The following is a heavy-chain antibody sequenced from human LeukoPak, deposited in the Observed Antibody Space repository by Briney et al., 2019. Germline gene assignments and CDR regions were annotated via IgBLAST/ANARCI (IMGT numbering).Heavy chain of an antibody. CDR1: GFTFSSYE. CDR2: ISSSGSTI. D-gene: IGHD3-22*01. Sequence: QAGGSLRLSCAASGFTFSSYEMNWVRQAPGKGLEWVSYISSSGSTIYYADSVKGRFTISRDNAKNSLYLQMNSLRAEDTAVYYCAKDLYYDSSGYQFDYWGQGTLVTVSS. V-gene: IGHV3-48*03. CDR3: AKDLYYDSSGYQFDY. J-gene: IGHJ4*02.